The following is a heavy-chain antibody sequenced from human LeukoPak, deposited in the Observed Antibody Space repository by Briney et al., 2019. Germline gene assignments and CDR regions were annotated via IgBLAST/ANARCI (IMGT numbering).Heavy chain of an antibody. CDR3: ARDQTVPPGDAFDI. V-gene: IGHV3-53*01. CDR2: IYSGGST. J-gene: IGHJ3*02. Sequence: GGSLRLSCAASGFTVSSNYMSWVRQAPGKGLEWVSVIYSGGSTYYADSVKGRFTISRDNSKNTQYLQMNSLRAEDTAVYYCARDQTVPPGDAFDIWGQGTMVTVSS. CDR1: GFTVSSNY. D-gene: IGHD4-17*01.